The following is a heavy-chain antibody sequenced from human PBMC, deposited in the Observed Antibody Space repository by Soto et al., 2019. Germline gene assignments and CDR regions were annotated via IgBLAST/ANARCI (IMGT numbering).Heavy chain of an antibody. J-gene: IGHJ5*02. CDR3: ARDVPPTSSGGWLDP. CDR1: GGSLSSGTYY. Sequence: PSETLSLTCTVSGGSLSSGTYYWSWIRQPPGKGLEWIGYIYYSGSTKYNPSLKSRVTISVDTSKNQFSLKLSSVTAADTAVYYCARDVPPTSSGGWLDPWGQGTLLTVSS. CDR2: IYYSGST. V-gene: IGHV4-61*01. D-gene: IGHD6-6*01.